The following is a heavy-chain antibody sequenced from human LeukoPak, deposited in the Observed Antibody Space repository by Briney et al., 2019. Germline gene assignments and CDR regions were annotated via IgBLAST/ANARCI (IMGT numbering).Heavy chain of an antibody. J-gene: IGHJ5*02. CDR2: IYSGGST. D-gene: IGHD1-26*01. V-gene: IGHV3-53*01. Sequence: PGGSLRLSCAASGFTVSSNYMSWVRQAPGKGLEWVSVIYSGGSTYYADSVKGRFTISRDNSKNMLYLQMNSLRAEDTAVYYCARVRKKVGATPNWFDPWGQGTLVTVSS. CDR1: GFTVSSNY. CDR3: ARVRKKVGATPNWFDP.